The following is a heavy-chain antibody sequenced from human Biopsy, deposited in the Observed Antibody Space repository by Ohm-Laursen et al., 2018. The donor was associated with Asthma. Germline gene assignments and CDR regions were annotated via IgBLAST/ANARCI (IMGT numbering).Heavy chain of an antibody. V-gene: IGHV3-7*01. Sequence: SLRLSFAASGFTFSDYWMSWVRQVPGKGLEWVAARKHYGSEKNHVDSLKGRFTIPRDNAKNSLYLQMNSLRAEDTAVYYCARYFHSWIPYPAEHYQLWGQGTLVTVSS. J-gene: IGHJ1*01. CDR1: GFTFSDYW. CDR3: ARYFHSWIPYPAEHYQL. CDR2: RKHYGSEK. D-gene: IGHD3-3*01.